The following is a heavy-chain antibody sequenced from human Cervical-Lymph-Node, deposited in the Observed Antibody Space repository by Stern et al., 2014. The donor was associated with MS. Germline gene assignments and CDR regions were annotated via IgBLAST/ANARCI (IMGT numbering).Heavy chain of an antibody. V-gene: IGHV1-46*01. J-gene: IGHJ5*02. CDR1: GYTFTHYH. Sequence: QVQLGKSGAEVNKPGASVNVSGKAAGYTFTHYHIHWERQVARQRLEWLAMINPSGGSTTYGQKFQGRVTLTRDTSTSTVYMELRSLRSDDTALYYCARDMVDADKWFDPWGREPWSPSPQ. CDR3: ARDMVDADKWFDP. D-gene: IGHD4/OR15-4a*01. CDR2: INPSGGST.